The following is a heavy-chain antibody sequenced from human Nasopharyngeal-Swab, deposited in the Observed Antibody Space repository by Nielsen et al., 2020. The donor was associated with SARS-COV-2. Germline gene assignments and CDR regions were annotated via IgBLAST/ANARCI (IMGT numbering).Heavy chain of an antibody. CDR2: MYHDGRT. Sequence: WIRQPPGKGLEWVSVMYHDGRTYYTDSVKGRFTISRDNSKNTVYLQMNSLRAEDTAVYYCAKVARDIVVVPAAMKAYYYYGMDVWGQGTTVTVSS. J-gene: IGHJ6*02. V-gene: IGHV3-53*01. D-gene: IGHD2-2*01. CDR3: AKVARDIVVVPAAMKAYYYYGMDV.